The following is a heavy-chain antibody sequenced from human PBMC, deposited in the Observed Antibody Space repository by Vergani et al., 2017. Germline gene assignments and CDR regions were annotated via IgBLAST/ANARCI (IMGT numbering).Heavy chain of an antibody. CDR1: GFTVSSNY. J-gene: IGHJ6*02. D-gene: IGHD5-12*01. V-gene: IGHV3-53*04. CDR2: IYSGGST. Sequence: EVQLVESGGGLVQPGGSLRLSCAASGFTVSSNYMSWVRQAPGKGLGWVSVIYSGGSTYYADSVKGRFTISRHNSKNTLYLQMNSLSAEDTAVYYCARDRVDIVATTTYYYYYYGMDVWGQGTTVTVSS. CDR3: ARDRVDIVATTTYYYYYYGMDV.